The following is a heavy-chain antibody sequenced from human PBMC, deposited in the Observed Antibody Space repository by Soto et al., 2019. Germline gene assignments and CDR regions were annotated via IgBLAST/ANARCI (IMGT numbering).Heavy chain of an antibody. CDR2: ITPSGGTT. Sequence: ASVKVSCKASGYIFSTYHLHWVRQAPGQGLEWMGIITPSGGTTSYAQKFQGRVTMTRDTSTSTVYMELSSLRSEDTAVYYCCGSYFDLHAFDIWGQGTTVTVSS. V-gene: IGHV1-46*01. D-gene: IGHD3-10*01. J-gene: IGHJ3*02. CDR3: CGSYFDLHAFDI. CDR1: GYIFSTYH.